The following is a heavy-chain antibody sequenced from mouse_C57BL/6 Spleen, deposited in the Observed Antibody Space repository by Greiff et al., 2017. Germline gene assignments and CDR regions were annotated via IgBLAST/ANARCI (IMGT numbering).Heavy chain of an antibody. Sequence: EVQVVESGGGLVQPGGSMKLSCVASGFTFSNYWMNWVRQSPEKGLEWVAQIRLKSDNYATHYAESVKGRFTISRDDSKSSVYLQMNNLRAEDTGIYYCTGYYSNYFYFDYWGQGTTLTVSS. CDR1: GFTFSNYW. V-gene: IGHV6-3*01. D-gene: IGHD2-5*01. J-gene: IGHJ2*01. CDR2: IRLKSDNYAT. CDR3: TGYYSNYFYFDY.